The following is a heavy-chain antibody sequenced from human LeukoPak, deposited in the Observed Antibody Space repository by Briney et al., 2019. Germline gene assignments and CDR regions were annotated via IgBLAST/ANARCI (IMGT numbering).Heavy chain of an antibody. Sequence: GGSLRLSCAASGFTFSSYAMSWVRQAPGKGLEWVSAISGSGGSKYYADSVKGRFTISRDNSKNTLYLQMNCLRAEATALYYCATDGIVVVPAAISAAFYIWGQGTIATVSS. V-gene: IGHV3-23*01. CDR2: ISGSGGSK. D-gene: IGHD2-2*02. J-gene: IGHJ3*02. CDR1: GFTFSSYA. CDR3: ATDGIVVVPAAISAAFYI.